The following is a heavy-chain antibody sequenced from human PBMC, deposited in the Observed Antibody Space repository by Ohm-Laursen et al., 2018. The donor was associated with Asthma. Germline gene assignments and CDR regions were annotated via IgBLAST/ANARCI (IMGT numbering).Heavy chain of an antibody. CDR1: GASISSGGLY. Sequence: TLSLTCIVSGASISSGGLYWTWIRQHPGKGLEWIGYIYSSGSTNYNPSLKSRVAMSLDTSKNQFSLRLSSVIAADTAVYYCAKSSRPFYFDSWGQGTLVTVSS. J-gene: IGHJ4*02. D-gene: IGHD6-6*01. V-gene: IGHV4-31*03. CDR3: AKSSRPFYFDS. CDR2: IYSSGST.